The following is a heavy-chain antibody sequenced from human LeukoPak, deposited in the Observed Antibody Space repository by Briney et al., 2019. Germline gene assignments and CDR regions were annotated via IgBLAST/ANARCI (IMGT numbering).Heavy chain of an antibody. D-gene: IGHD3-3*01. CDR1: GGSISSYY. V-gene: IGHV4-59*01. Sequence: SETLSLTCTVSGGSISSYYWSWIRQPPGKGLEWIGYIYYSGSTNYNPSLKSRVTISVDTSKNQFSLKLSSVTAADTAVYYCARALGGYYGTYYFDYWGQGTLVTVSS. J-gene: IGHJ4*02. CDR2: IYYSGST. CDR3: ARALGGYYGTYYFDY.